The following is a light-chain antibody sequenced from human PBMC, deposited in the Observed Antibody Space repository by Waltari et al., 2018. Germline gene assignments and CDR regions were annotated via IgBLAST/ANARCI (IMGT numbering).Light chain of an antibody. J-gene: IGKJ5*01. V-gene: IGKV1-9*01. CDR3: QHLNSYPIT. CDR1: QGISTD. CDR2: AAS. Sequence: DIQLTQSPSFLSASVGDRVTITCRASQGISTDLAWYKQKPGKAPKLLIYAASTLQSGVPSRFSGSGSGTEFTLTISSLQPEDFATYYCQHLNSYPITFGQGTRLDIK.